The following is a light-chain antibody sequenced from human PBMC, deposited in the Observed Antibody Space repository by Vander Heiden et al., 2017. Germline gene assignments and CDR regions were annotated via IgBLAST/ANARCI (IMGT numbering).Light chain of an antibody. Sequence: DIQMTHSPSTLSASVGDRVTITCRASEMIPNLLAWYQQKPGKAPKLLIYEASTLEGGVPSRFSGSGSGTEFTLTISGLQPDDFATYFCQQYKTYAWTFGQGTKVEIK. J-gene: IGKJ1*01. CDR2: EAS. V-gene: IGKV1-5*03. CDR3: QQYKTYAWT. CDR1: EMIPNL.